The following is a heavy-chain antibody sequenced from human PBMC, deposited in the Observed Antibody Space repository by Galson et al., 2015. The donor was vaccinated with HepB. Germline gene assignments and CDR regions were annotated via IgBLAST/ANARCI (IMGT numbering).Heavy chain of an antibody. CDR2: IKQDGSEK. V-gene: IGHV3-7*03. J-gene: IGHJ6*02. Sequence: SLRLSCAASGFTFSSYRMSWVRQAPGKGLEWVANIKQDGSEKYYVDSVKGRFTISRDNAKNSLYLQMNSLRAEDTAVYYCARDFPWFGELLYYYGMDVWGQGTTVTVSS. D-gene: IGHD3-10*01. CDR1: GFTFSSYR. CDR3: ARDFPWFGELLYYYGMDV.